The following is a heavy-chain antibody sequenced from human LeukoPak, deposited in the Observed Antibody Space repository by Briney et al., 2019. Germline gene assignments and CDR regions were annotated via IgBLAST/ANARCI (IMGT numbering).Heavy chain of an antibody. CDR2: IIPIFGTA. J-gene: IGHJ4*02. CDR3: ARDELELLGGATYFDY. V-gene: IGHV1-69*13. CDR1: GGTFSSYA. D-gene: IGHD1-26*01. Sequence: ASVKVSCKASGGTFSSYAISWVRQAPGQGLEWMGGIIPIFGTANYAQKFQGRVTITADESTSTAYMELSSLRSEDTAVYYCARDELELLGGATYFDYWGQGTLVTVSS.